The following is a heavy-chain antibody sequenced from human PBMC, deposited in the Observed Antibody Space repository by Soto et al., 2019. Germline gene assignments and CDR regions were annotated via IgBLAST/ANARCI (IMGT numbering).Heavy chain of an antibody. V-gene: IGHV4-39*01. CDR1: GGSISSSSYY. CDR2: IYYSGST. CDR3: ARRGYYDSSGYYSLDAFDI. Sequence: SETLSLTCTVSGGSISSSSYYWGWIRQPPGKGLEWIGSIYYSGSTYYNPSLKSRVTISVDTSKNQFPLKLSSVTAADTAVYYCARRGYYDSSGYYSLDAFDIWGQGTMVTVSS. D-gene: IGHD3-22*01. J-gene: IGHJ3*02.